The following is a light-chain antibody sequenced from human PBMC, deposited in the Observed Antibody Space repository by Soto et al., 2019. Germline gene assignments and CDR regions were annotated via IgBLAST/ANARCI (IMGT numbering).Light chain of an antibody. J-gene: IGKJ2*01. CDR1: PSVSGY. CDR2: GAS. Sequence: EIVLTQSPGTLSLSPGERATLSCRASPSVSGYLAWYQQTHGQAPMLLIYGASTRATGIPDRFSGSGSGTDCTLTISRLEPGDVAVYHCQPYDSSPSFVHWTKRESK. V-gene: IGKV3-20*01. CDR3: QPYDSSPS.